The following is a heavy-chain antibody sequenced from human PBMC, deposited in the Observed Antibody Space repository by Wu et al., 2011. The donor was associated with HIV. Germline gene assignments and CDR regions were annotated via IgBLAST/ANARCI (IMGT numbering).Heavy chain of an antibody. V-gene: IGHV1-69*15. CDR2: IIPIFGTA. J-gene: IGHJ4*02. CDR3: ARGSGLGSYFDY. Sequence: QVQLVQSGAEVKTPGSSVKVSCKASGGTFSYYAINWVRQAPGQGLEWMGRIIPIFGTAYYAQNFQGRVTITADESTNTAYMELSSLRSEDTAVYYCARGSGLGSYFDYWGQGTLLPVSS. CDR1: GGTFSYYA. D-gene: IGHD3-10*01.